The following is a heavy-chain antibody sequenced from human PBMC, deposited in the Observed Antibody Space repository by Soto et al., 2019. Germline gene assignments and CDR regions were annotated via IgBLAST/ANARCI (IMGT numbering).Heavy chain of an antibody. J-gene: IGHJ4*02. V-gene: IGHV1-2*02. CDR1: GYTFTCYY. CDR3: ARTDYLFSTLTYYFDY. CDR2: INPDNGVP. Sequence: ASVKVSCKASGYTFTCYYVNSARQAPGQGLEWMGWINPDNGVPNYAQKFQGRVTLSRDTSINTAYMELSRLTSDDTAMYYCARTDYLFSTLTYYFDYWGQGTLVTVSS. D-gene: IGHD3-16*01.